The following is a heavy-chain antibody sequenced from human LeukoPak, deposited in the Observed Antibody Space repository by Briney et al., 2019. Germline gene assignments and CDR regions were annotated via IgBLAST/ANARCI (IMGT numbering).Heavy chain of an antibody. Sequence: GASVKVSCKASGGTFSNYAINWVRQAPGQGLEWMGWISAYNGNTNYAQKLQGRVTMTTDTSTSTAYMELRSLRSDDTAVYYCARGGNDYVWGSYRLRYYFDYWGQGTLVTVSS. CDR3: ARGGNDYVWGSYRLRYYFDY. CDR2: ISAYNGNT. D-gene: IGHD3-16*02. V-gene: IGHV1-18*01. J-gene: IGHJ4*02. CDR1: GGTFSNYA.